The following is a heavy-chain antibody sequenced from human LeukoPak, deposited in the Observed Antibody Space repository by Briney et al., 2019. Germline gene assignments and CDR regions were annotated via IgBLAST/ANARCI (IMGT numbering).Heavy chain of an antibody. CDR1: GGSISSSSYY. J-gene: IGHJ4*02. CDR2: IHYSGST. Sequence: SETLSLTCTVSGGSISSSSYYWAWIRQPPGKGLEWIGSIHYSGSTYYNPSLKSRVTISVDTSKNQFSLKLSSVTAADTAVYYCARQRRGYSGPGYFDYWGQGTLVTVSS. V-gene: IGHV4-39*01. CDR3: ARQRRGYSGPGYFDY. D-gene: IGHD5-12*01.